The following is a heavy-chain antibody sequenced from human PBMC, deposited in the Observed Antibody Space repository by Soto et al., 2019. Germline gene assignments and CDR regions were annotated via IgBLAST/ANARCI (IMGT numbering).Heavy chain of an antibody. J-gene: IGHJ6*02. V-gene: IGHV4-59*01. CDR1: GGSISSYY. D-gene: IGHD6-19*01. CDR3: ASQTGYSSGWYGDYYYGMDV. Sequence: QVQLQESGPGLVKPSETLSLTCTVSGGSISSYYWSWIRQPPGKGLEWIGYIYYSGSTNYNPSLTRRVTISGDTSKNQFSLKLSSVTAADTAVYYCASQTGYSSGWYGDYYYGMDVWGQGTTVTVSS. CDR2: IYYSGST.